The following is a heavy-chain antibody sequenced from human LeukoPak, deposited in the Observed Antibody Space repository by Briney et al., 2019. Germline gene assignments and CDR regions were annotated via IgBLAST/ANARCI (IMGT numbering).Heavy chain of an antibody. V-gene: IGHV3-74*01. J-gene: IGHJ3*02. D-gene: IGHD3-3*01. CDR2: INSDGSST. Sequence: PGGSLRLSCAASGFTFSIYWMHWVRQAPGKGLVWVSRINSDGSSTSYADSVKGRFTISRDNAKNTLYLQMNSLRAEDTAVYYCARDEDWSGYYGAFDIWGRGTMVTVSS. CDR1: GFTFSIYW. CDR3: ARDEDWSGYYGAFDI.